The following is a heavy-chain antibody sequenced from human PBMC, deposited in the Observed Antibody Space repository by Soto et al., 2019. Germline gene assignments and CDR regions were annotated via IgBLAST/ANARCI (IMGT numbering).Heavy chain of an antibody. CDR1: GGTFSSYA. CDR2: IIPIFGTA. V-gene: IGHV1-69*13. CDR3: ASQYSSGWYVEYFQH. Sequence: SVKVSCKASGGTFSSYAISWVRQAPGQGPEWMGGIIPIFGTANYAQKFQGRVTITADESTSTAYMELSSLRSEDTAVYYCASQYSSGWYVEYFQHWGQGTLVTVSS. J-gene: IGHJ1*01. D-gene: IGHD6-19*01.